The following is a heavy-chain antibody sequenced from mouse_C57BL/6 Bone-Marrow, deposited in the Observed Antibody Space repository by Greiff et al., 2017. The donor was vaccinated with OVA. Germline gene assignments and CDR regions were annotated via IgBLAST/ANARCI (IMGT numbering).Heavy chain of an antibody. D-gene: IGHD2-4*01. Sequence: VQLKQSGPELVKPGASVKIPCKASGYTFTDYNMDWVKQSHGKSLEWIGDINPNNGGTIYNQKFKGKATLTVDKSSSTAYMELRSLTSEDTAVYYCARSSDYDGAGWFAYWGQGTLVTVSA. V-gene: IGHV1-18*01. CDR2: INPNNGGT. J-gene: IGHJ3*01. CDR3: ARSSDYDGAGWFAY. CDR1: GYTFTDYN.